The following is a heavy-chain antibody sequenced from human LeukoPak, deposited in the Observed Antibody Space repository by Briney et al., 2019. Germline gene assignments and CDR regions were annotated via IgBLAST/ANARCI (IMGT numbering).Heavy chain of an antibody. V-gene: IGHV3-11*04. CDR1: GFTFSDYY. CDR3: AIELGYCSGGSCYPTDY. CDR2: ISSSGSTI. D-gene: IGHD2-15*01. Sequence: GGSLRLYCAASGFTFSDYYMSWIRQAPGKGLEWVSYISSSGSTIYYADSVKGRFTISRDNAKNSLYLQMNSLRAEDTAVYYCAIELGYCSGGSCYPTDYWGQGTLVTVSS. J-gene: IGHJ4*02.